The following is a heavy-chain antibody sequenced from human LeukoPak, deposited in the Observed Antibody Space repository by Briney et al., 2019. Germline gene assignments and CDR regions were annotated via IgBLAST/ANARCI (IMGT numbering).Heavy chain of an antibody. V-gene: IGHV4-34*01. Sequence: PSETLSLTCAVYGGSFSGYYWSWIRQPPGKGLEWIGEINHSGSTNYNPSLKSRVTISVDTSKNQFSLKLSSVTAADTAVYYCAREESGWQGAGGTIFRVIIHDAFDIWGQGTMVTVSS. CDR3: AREESGWQGAGGTIFRVIIHDAFDI. J-gene: IGHJ3*02. CDR2: INHSGST. CDR1: GGSFSGYY. D-gene: IGHD3-3*01.